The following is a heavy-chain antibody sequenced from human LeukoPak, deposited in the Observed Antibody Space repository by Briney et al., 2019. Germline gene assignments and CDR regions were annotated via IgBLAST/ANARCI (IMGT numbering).Heavy chain of an antibody. J-gene: IGHJ4*02. CDR3: ARHNNDMVNFDY. CDR2: IYYSGST. CDR1: GDSINNYY. D-gene: IGHD4-23*01. V-gene: IGHV4-39*01. Sequence: SETLSLTCTVSGDSINNYYWNWIRQPPGKGLEWIGSIYYSGSTYYNPSLKSRVTISVDTSKNQFSLKLSSVTAADTAVYYCARHNNDMVNFDYWGQGTLVTVSS.